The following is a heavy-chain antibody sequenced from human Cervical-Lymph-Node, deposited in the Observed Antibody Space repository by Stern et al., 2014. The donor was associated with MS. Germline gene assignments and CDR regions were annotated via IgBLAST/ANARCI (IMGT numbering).Heavy chain of an antibody. J-gene: IGHJ4*02. Sequence: MQLVQSGGGLVQPGGSLRLSCAASGFSISRDWMTWVRPAPGKGLAWVANIKQDGREKYYVDSVTARFTISRDNAKNSLYLQMNSLRAEDTAIYYCARDTAGVSDYWGQGTLVTVSS. CDR1: GFSISRDW. CDR3: ARDTAGVSDY. CDR2: IKQDGREK. V-gene: IGHV3-7*01.